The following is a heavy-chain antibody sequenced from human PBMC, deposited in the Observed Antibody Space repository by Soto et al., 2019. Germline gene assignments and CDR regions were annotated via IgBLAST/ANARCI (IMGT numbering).Heavy chain of an antibody. CDR1: VGTFSSYA. D-gene: IGHD2-15*01. J-gene: IGHJ1*01. CDR2: IIPIFGTA. CDR3: ASIGVVVAASVI. V-gene: IGHV1-69*12. Sequence: QVQLVQSGAEVKKPGSSVKVSCKASVGTFSSYAISWVRQAPGQGLEWMGGIIPIFGTANYAQKFQGRVTTXAXXCSNTAYMESSSLRSEDTGVYYCASIGVVVAASVIWGQGSLVTVST.